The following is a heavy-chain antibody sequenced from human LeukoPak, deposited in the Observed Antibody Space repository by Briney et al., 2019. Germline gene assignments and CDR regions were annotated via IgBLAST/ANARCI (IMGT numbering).Heavy chain of an antibody. CDR1: GGSFSGYY. V-gene: IGHV4-34*01. J-gene: IGHJ5*02. CDR3: ARARLTGYYDIWTGEGTGFDP. Sequence: SETLSLTCAVYGGSFSGYYWSWIRQPPGKGLEWIGEINHSGSTNYNPSLKSRVTISVDTSKNQFSLKLSSVAAADTAVYYCARARLTGYYDIWTGEGTGFDPWGQGTLVTVSS. D-gene: IGHD3-9*01. CDR2: INHSGST.